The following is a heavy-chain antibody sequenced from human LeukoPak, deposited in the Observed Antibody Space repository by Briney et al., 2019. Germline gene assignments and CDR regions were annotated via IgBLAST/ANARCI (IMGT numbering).Heavy chain of an antibody. V-gene: IGHV4-39*06. CDR2: IYYSGST. D-gene: IGHD3-22*01. CDR1: GGSISNYY. CDR3: ASRSFYDSSGYYSP. Sequence: SETLSLTCTVSGGSISNYYWGWIRQPLGEGLEWIGSIYYSGSTYYNSSLQSRVTISVHMSNNQFALKLSSVTAADTAVYYCASRSFYDSSGYYSPWGQGTMVTVSS. J-gene: IGHJ3*01.